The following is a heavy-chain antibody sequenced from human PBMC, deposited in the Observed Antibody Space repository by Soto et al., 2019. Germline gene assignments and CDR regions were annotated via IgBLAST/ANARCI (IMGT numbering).Heavy chain of an antibody. CDR1: GDSISSINNY. J-gene: IGHJ5*02. Sequence: QVQLQESGPGLVKPSQTLSLTCTVSGDSISSINNYWSWIRQPPGEGLEWIGFISYSGTTSYSPSLKSRVAIALDTSKNQFSLSLNFVTAADTDVYYCARGRGYSYGLDPWGQGSLVTVSS. V-gene: IGHV4-30-4*01. CDR2: ISYSGTT. D-gene: IGHD5-18*01. CDR3: ARGRGYSYGLDP.